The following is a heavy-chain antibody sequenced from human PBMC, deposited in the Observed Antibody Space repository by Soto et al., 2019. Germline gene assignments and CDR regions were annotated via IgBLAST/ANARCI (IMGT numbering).Heavy chain of an antibody. J-gene: IGHJ4*02. CDR1: GFTVSSNY. CDR3: ARREVLAGSLDY. V-gene: IGHV3-53*01. CDR2: IYSGGST. Sequence: PGWSLRLSCAASGFTVSSNYMSWVRQAPGKGLEWVSCIYSGGSTYYADSVKGRFTISRDNSKNTLYLQMNSLRAEDTAVYYGARREVLAGSLDYWGQGTLVNVSS. D-gene: IGHD2-15*01.